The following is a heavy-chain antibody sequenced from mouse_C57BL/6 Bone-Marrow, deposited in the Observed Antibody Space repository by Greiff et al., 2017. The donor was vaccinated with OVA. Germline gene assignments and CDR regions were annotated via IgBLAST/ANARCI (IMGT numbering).Heavy chain of an antibody. CDR1: GFTFSSNA. J-gene: IGHJ2*01. CDR3: TRDYYGSSWYYFDY. Sequence: EVKVVESGEGLVKPGGSLKLSCAASGFTFSSNAMSWVRQTPEKRLEWVAYISSGGDYIYYADTVKGRFTISRDNARNTLYLQMSSLKSEDTAMYYCTRDYYGSSWYYFDYWGQGTTLTVSS. V-gene: IGHV5-9-1*02. CDR2: ISSGGDYI. D-gene: IGHD1-1*01.